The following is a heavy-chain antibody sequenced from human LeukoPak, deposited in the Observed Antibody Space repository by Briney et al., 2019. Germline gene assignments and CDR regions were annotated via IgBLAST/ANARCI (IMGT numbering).Heavy chain of an antibody. J-gene: IGHJ4*02. D-gene: IGHD2-2*01. V-gene: IGHV3-74*01. CDR1: GFTFSSYW. CDR2: INSDGSST. Sequence: PGGSLRLSCAASGFTFSSYWMHWVRQAPGKGLVWVSRINSDGSSTSYADSVKGRFTISRDNAKNTLYLQMNSLRAEDTAVYYCARDCSSTSCYEDFGYWGQGTLVTVSS. CDR3: ARDCSSTSCYEDFGY.